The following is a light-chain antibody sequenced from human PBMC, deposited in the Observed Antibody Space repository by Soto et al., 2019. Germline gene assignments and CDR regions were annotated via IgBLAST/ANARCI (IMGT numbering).Light chain of an antibody. CDR3: CSYTSSGTLI. V-gene: IGLV2-14*01. Sequence: QSALTQPASVSGPPGQSITISCVGTSSDIGDYNYVSWYQQHPGKVPKVIIYDVSNRPSGVSYRFSGTKSGNTASLTVSGLQAEDEADYYCCSYTSSGTLIFGTGTKVTVL. CDR1: SSDIGDYNY. J-gene: IGLJ1*01. CDR2: DVS.